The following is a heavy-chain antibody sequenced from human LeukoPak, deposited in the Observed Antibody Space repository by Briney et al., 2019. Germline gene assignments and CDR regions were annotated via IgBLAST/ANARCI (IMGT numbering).Heavy chain of an antibody. J-gene: IGHJ6*03. CDR1: GFTFSSYA. V-gene: IGHV3-30*04. Sequence: PGGSLRLSCAASGFTFSSYAMHWVRQATGKGLEWVAVISYDGSNKYYADSVKGRSTISRDNSKNTLYLQMNSLRAEDTAVYYCARDMNWNPLSYYYMDVWGKGTTVTVSS. CDR2: ISYDGSNK. CDR3: ARDMNWNPLSYYYMDV. D-gene: IGHD1-1*01.